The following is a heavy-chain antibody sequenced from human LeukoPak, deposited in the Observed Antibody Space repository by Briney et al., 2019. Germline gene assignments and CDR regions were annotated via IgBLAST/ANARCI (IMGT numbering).Heavy chain of an antibody. CDR2: IQLEGGST. D-gene: IGHD5-12*01. CDR1: GSSLANNG. Sequence: GRSLRLSCAVSGSSLANNGTSCVSPPPGNGREWVSSIQLEGGSTGYADSEKGRFTISSDNDKISVYLQMNSLRAEDTALYYCARGRPSGDTLYYYYYMDVWGKGTTLSVPS. CDR3: ARGRPSGDTLYYYYYMDV. V-gene: IGHV3-20*04. J-gene: IGHJ6*03.